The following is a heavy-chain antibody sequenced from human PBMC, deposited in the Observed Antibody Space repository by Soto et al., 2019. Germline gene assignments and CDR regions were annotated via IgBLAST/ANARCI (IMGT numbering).Heavy chain of an antibody. CDR3: ARDRDELVGIFPYYYGMDV. CDR2: ISSSGRTT. V-gene: IGHV3-48*03. CDR1: GFTFSSYE. D-gene: IGHD2-21*01. J-gene: IGHJ6*02. Sequence: PGGSLRLSCAASGFTFSSYEMNWVRQAPGKGLEWVSYISSSGRTTYYADCVKGRFTISRDNAKNSLSLQMNSLRADDTAVYYCARDRDELVGIFPYYYGMDVWGQGTTVTVSS.